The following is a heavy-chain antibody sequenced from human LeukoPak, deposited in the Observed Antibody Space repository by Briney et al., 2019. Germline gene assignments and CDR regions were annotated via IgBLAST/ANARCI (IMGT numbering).Heavy chain of an antibody. J-gene: IGHJ4*02. V-gene: IGHV7-4-1*02. CDR3: ARGGDCSSTSCYFDPLFAFESLDY. CDR2: INTNTGNP. D-gene: IGHD2-2*01. Sequence: ASVKVSCKASGYTFTSYAMNWVRQAPGQGLEWMGWINTNTGNPTYAQGFTGRFVFSLDTSVSTAYLQISSLKAEDTAVYYCARGGDCSSTSCYFDPLFAFESLDYWGQGTLVTVSS. CDR1: GYTFTSYA.